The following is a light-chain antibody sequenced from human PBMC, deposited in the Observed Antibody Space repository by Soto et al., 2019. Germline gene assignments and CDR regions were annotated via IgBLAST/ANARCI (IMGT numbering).Light chain of an antibody. CDR2: TAS. J-gene: IGKJ1*01. CDR3: QQTYTFPWT. CDR1: QGISAY. Sequence: DIRMTQSPSSLSASVGDTVTITCRASQGISAYLSCFQHKPGEAPKLLIYTASSFQGGVTLRFSGAGSRTDFSLTISGLQPEDCATYYCQQTYTFPWTFGQGTRVDIK. V-gene: IGKV1-39*01.